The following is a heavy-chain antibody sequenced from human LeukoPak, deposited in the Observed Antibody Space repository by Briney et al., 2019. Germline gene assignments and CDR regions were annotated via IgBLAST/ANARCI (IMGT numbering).Heavy chain of an antibody. D-gene: IGHD3-10*01. V-gene: IGHV3-30-3*01. CDR1: GFTFSNYA. CDR2: ISDDGSRQ. CDR3: VKDRTGTYTLDY. Sequence: QAGGSLRLSCAATGFTFSNYAIHWGRQAPGKGLEWVAFISDDGSRQHYADSVKGRFTIPRDNSKNTLNLQMNSLRAEDTAVYYCVKDRTGTYTLDYWGQGTLVTVSS. J-gene: IGHJ4*02.